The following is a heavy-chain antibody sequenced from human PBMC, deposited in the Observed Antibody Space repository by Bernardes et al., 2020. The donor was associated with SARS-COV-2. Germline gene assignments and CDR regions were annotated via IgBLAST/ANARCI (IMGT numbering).Heavy chain of an antibody. CDR3: ARDHDLYGMDV. V-gene: IGHV3-7*01. D-gene: IGHD3-16*01. Sequence: GGSLRLSRVASGFTFSSNWMSWVRQAPGKGLEWVANIEQDGSEKYYVDSVKGRFTISRDNAKNSLHLQMNSLRAEDTAVYYCARDHDLYGMDVWGQGTAVTVSS. J-gene: IGHJ6*02. CDR2: IEQDGSEK. CDR1: GFTFSSNW.